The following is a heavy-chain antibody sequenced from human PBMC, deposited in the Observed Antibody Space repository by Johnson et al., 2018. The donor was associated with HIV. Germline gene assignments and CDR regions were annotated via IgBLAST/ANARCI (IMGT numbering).Heavy chain of an antibody. V-gene: IGHV3-30-3*01. Sequence: QVQLVESGGGVVQPGRSLRLSCAASGFTFSRYAMHWVRQAPGKGLEWVAVISYDGSNKYYADSMKGRFTISRDNSKNTLYLQMNSLRPEDTAVYYCARDPRIQLWLAAFDIWGQGTMVTVSS. CDR1: GFTFSRYA. J-gene: IGHJ3*02. CDR2: ISYDGSNK. D-gene: IGHD5-18*01. CDR3: ARDPRIQLWLAAFDI.